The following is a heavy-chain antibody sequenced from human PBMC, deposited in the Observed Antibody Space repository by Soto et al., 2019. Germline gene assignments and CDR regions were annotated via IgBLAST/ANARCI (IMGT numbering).Heavy chain of an antibody. CDR2: IDYSGSI. CDR1: GGSISSGGYH. D-gene: IGHD1-26*01. V-gene: IGHV4-31*03. CDR3: ASTVGAAYYFDF. J-gene: IGHJ4*02. Sequence: PSETLSLTCTVSGGSISSGGYHWSWIRQHPGKGLEWSGYIDYSGSICYNPSLKSRVTISVDTSKNQISPKLSCVTATDTAVYYCASTVGAAYYFDFWGQGALVTVSS.